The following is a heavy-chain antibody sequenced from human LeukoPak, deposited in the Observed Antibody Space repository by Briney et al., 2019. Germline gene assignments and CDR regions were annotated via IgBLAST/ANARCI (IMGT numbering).Heavy chain of an antibody. CDR2: ISGSGGST. V-gene: IGHV3-23*01. D-gene: IGHD3-22*01. Sequence: GGSLRLSCAASGFTFSSYAMSWVRQAPGKGLEWVSAISGSGGSTYYADSVKGRFTISRDSSKNTLYLQMNSLRAEDTAVYYCAKAYHYYDSSGYYYGHFDYWGQGTLVTVSS. CDR3: AKAYHYYDSSGYYYGHFDY. J-gene: IGHJ4*02. CDR1: GFTFSSYA.